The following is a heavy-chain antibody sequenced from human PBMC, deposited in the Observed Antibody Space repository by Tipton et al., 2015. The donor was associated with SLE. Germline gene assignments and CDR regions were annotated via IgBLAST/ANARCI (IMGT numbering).Heavy chain of an antibody. CDR2: IYYSGST. CDR3: ARTYGSGNAFDI. D-gene: IGHD3-10*01. V-gene: IGHV4-59*01. CDR1: GGSISSYY. Sequence: TLSLTCAVYGGSISSYYWTWIRQPPGKGLEWIGYIYYSGSTNYNPSLKSRVTISVDTSKNQFSLRLSSVTAADTAVYYCARTYGSGNAFDIWGQGTMVTVSS. J-gene: IGHJ3*02.